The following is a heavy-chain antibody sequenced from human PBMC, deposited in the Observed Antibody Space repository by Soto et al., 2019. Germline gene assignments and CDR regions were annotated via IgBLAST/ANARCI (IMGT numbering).Heavy chain of an antibody. D-gene: IGHD2-15*01. CDR2: INHSGST. CDR3: ARAGSKDRSGGSCYSGTKINWFDP. J-gene: IGHJ5*02. V-gene: IGHV4-34*01. CDR1: GGSFSGYY. Sequence: SETLSLTCAVYGGSFSGYYWSWLRQPPGKGLEWIGEINHSGSTNYNPSLKSRVTISVDTSKNQFSLKLSSVTAADTAVYYCARAGSKDRSGGSCYSGTKINWFDPWGQGTLVTVSS.